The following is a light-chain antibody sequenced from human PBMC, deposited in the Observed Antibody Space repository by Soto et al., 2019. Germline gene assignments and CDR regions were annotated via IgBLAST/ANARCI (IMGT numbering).Light chain of an antibody. V-gene: IGLV7-43*01. CDR2: GTG. CDR3: LIKFAGAQVAL. CDR1: TGAVTSVDY. Sequence: QSVVSEDPSLPVSPGGTVTLTCASSTGAVTSVDYPKWFEQKAGQAAGSLLYGTGNKHSWTPAQSAGSRIGGKAALTLSNVQPEGEAEYFSLIKFAGAQVALFGGGTQLTVL. J-gene: IGLJ3*02.